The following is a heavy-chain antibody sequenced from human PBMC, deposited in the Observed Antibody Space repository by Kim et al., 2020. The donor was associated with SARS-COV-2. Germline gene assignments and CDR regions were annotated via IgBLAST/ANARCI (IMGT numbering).Heavy chain of an antibody. J-gene: IGHJ4*02. D-gene: IGHD6-13*01. Sequence: GGSLRLSCAASGFTVSSYAMSWVRQAPGKGLEWVSDISGSGGSTYYADSVKGRFTISRDNSMNTLYLQMNSLRAEDTAVYYCAKGHHPYRSSWYFPFDYWGQGTLVTVSS. CDR1: GFTVSSYA. V-gene: IGHV3-23*01. CDR3: AKGHHPYRSSWYFPFDY. CDR2: ISGSGGST.